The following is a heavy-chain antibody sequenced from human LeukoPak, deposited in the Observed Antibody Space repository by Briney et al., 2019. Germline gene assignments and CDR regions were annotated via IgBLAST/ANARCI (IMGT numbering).Heavy chain of an antibody. CDR1: GFTFSNYG. CDR3: ARAPEWLGDAFDI. D-gene: IGHD6-19*01. CDR2: ISYDGSYK. Sequence: GRSLRLSCVASGFTFSNYGMHWVRQAPGKGLEWVAFISYDGSYKYYADSVKGRFTISRDNAKNSLYLQMNSLRAEDTAVYYCARAPEWLGDAFDIWGQGTMVTVSS. V-gene: IGHV3-30*03. J-gene: IGHJ3*02.